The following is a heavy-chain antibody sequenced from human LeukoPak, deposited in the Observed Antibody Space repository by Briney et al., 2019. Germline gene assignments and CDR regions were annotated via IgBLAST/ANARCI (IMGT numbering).Heavy chain of an antibody. V-gene: IGHV4-61*02. D-gene: IGHD3-10*02. CDR3: ARLTLFGELLK. Sequence: PSETLSLTCTVSDGSISSSNYYWSWIRQPAGKGLEWIGRIYTSGSTNYNPSLKSRVTISVDTSKNQFSLKLSSVTAADTAVYYCARLTLFGELLKWGQGTLVTVSS. J-gene: IGHJ4*02. CDR2: IYTSGST. CDR1: DGSISSSNYY.